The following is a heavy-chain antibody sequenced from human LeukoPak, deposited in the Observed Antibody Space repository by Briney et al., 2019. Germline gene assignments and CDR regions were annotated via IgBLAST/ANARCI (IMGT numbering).Heavy chain of an antibody. CDR2: ISYDGSNK. Sequence: GRSLRLSCAASGFTFSSYAMHWVRQAPGKGLEWVAVISYDGSNKYYADSVKGRFTISRDNSKNSLYLQMNSLRAEDTAVYYCARGYSGAIWGQGTLVTVSS. D-gene: IGHD5-12*01. CDR1: GFTFSSYA. J-gene: IGHJ4*02. V-gene: IGHV3-30-3*01. CDR3: ARGYSGAI.